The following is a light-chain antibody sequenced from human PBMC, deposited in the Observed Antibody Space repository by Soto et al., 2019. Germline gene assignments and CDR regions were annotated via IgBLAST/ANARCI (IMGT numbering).Light chain of an antibody. CDR3: QQSYIRFT. J-gene: IGKJ3*01. Sequence: DIQMTQSPSSLSAFVGDRVTITCRSSQTISSYLNWYQQKPGKAPKVLIYAASYLQTGVSSRFSGRGSGTDFTLTIDSLQPEDAATYYCQQSYIRFTFGPGTKVHIK. V-gene: IGKV1-39*01. CDR1: QTISSY. CDR2: AAS.